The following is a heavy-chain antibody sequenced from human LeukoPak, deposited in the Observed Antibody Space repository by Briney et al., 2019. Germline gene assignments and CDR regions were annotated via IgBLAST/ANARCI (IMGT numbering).Heavy chain of an antibody. CDR3: ATITDDY. CDR1: GGSISSSSYY. V-gene: IGHV4-39*07. D-gene: IGHD3-10*01. Sequence: SETQSLTCTVSGGSISSSSYYWGWIRQPPGKGLEWIGSIYYSGSTYYNPSLKSRVTISVDTSKNQFSLKLSSVTAADTAVYYCATITDDYWGQGTLVTVSS. CDR2: IYYSGST. J-gene: IGHJ4*02.